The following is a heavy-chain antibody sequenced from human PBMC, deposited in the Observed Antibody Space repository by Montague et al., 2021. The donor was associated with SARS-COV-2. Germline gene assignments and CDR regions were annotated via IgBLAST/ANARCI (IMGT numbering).Heavy chain of an antibody. CDR2: IYNSGTT. CDR3: ARHRNYGDHSLDNWFHP. V-gene: IGHV4-39*01. CDR1: GDSTSCPNCY. Sequence: SETLSLTCTVSGDSTSCPNCYWGWIRQAPGKGLDWIGTIYNSGTTYYNPSLKSRLTISIDTSKNQLSLKLTSVTATDTAVYYCARHRNYGDHSLDNWFHPGSQGTLVTVSS. D-gene: IGHD4-17*01. J-gene: IGHJ5*02.